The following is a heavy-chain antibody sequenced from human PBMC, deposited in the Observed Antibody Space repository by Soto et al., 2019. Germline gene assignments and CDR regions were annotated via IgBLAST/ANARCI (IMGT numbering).Heavy chain of an antibody. CDR2: INESGST. J-gene: IGHJ4*02. CDR3: ARGSGIVALPGELEDVNYDY. Sequence: QVQLQQWGARLVKPSETLSLSCAVYGQSFSGHSWAWIRQPPGKGLEWIGEINESGSTYYNPSLKSRVTISTDTSKNQFSLKLSSVSAADTAAYFCARGSGIVALPGELEDVNYDYWGQGTLVNVSS. D-gene: IGHD1-1*01. V-gene: IGHV4-34*01. CDR1: GQSFSGHS.